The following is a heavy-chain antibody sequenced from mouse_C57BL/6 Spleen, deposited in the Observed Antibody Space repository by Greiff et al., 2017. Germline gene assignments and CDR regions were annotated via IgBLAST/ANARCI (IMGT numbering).Heavy chain of an antibody. Sequence: VTLMESGAELVKPGASVKISCKASGYSFSSYWMNWVKQRHGKGLEWSGQIYPGYGATSYNGQFKGKATLTAEKSSSTAYMQLISLTSEDSAVYICAKVATYYFDYWGQGTALTVSS. J-gene: IGHJ2*01. D-gene: IGHD1-1*01. CDR1: GYSFSSYW. CDR2: IYPGYGAT. CDR3: AKVATYYFDY. V-gene: IGHV1-80*01.